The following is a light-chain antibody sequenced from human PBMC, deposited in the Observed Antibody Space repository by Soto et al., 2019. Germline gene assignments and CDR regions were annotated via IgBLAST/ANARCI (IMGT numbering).Light chain of an antibody. CDR2: GAS. Sequence: IVLTQYPATLSLSPWESATLSFMASQSIITYLAWYQQKPGQPPWVLIYGASLRATGIPDRFSGSGSATDFTLTISRLEPEDFALYYCQHYGRSPITFGQGTRPEI. J-gene: IGKJ5*01. V-gene: IGKV3-20*01. CDR3: QHYGRSPIT. CDR1: QSIITY.